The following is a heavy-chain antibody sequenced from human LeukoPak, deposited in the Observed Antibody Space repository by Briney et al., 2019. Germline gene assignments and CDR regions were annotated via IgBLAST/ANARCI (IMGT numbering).Heavy chain of an antibody. Sequence: PSETLSLTCTVSGGSISSYYWSWIRQPPGKGLEWIGYIYTSGSTNYNPSLKSRVTMSVDTSKNQFSLKLSSVTAADTAVYFCARHDARFGEHYFDYWGQGTLATVSS. V-gene: IGHV4-4*09. CDR2: IYTSGST. D-gene: IGHD3-10*01. CDR1: GGSISSYY. CDR3: ARHDARFGEHYFDY. J-gene: IGHJ4*02.